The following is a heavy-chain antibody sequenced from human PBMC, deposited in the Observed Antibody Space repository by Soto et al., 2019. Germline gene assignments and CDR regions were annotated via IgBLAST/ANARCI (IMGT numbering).Heavy chain of an antibody. CDR2: IIPILGIA. V-gene: IGHV1-69*02. D-gene: IGHD3-10*01. Sequence: SVKVSCKASGGTFSSYTISWVRQAPGQGLEWMGRIIPILGIANYAQKFQGRVTITADKSTSTAYMELSSLRSEDTAVYYCARGPSMVRGVIPLDYWGQGTLVTVSS. CDR3: ARGPSMVRGVIPLDY. J-gene: IGHJ4*02. CDR1: GGTFSSYT.